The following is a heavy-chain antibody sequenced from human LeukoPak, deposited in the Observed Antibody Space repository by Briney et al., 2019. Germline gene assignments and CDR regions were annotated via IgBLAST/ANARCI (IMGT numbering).Heavy chain of an antibody. CDR1: GYTFTSYY. D-gene: IGHD3-22*01. V-gene: IGHV1-46*01. CDR2: INPSGGST. J-gene: IGHJ4*02. Sequence: ASVKVSCKAAGYTFTSYYMHWVRQAPGQGLEWMGIINPSGGSTSYAQKFQGRVTMTEDTSVDTAYLELSSLRSEDTAVYYCATPRDSDNRGYYYDLTYWGQGTLVTVSS. CDR3: ATPRDSDNRGYYYDLTY.